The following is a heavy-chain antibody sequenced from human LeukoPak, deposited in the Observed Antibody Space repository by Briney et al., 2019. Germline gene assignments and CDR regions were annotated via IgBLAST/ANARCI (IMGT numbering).Heavy chain of an antibody. CDR3: ARVGSQWLVDY. CDR1: GFTFSSYT. J-gene: IGHJ4*02. V-gene: IGHV3-21*01. D-gene: IGHD6-19*01. CDR2: ISSSSNFI. Sequence: GGSLRLSCAASGFTFSSYTVNWVRQAPGKGLEWVSSISSSSNFIYYADSVKGRFTISRDNAKNSLYLQMNSLRAEDTAVYYCARVGSQWLVDYWGQGTLVTVSS.